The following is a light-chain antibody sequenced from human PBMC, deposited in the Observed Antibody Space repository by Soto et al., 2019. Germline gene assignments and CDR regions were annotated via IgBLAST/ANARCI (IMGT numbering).Light chain of an antibody. CDR2: SNN. V-gene: IGLV1-44*01. J-gene: IGLJ1*01. CDR3: AAWDDSLNGPV. Sequence: QSVLTQPPSSSGTPGQRVTISCSGGSSNIGSNTVTWYQQLPGTAPKLLIYSNNQRPSGVPDRCSGSKSGTSASLAISGLQSEDEADYYCAAWDDSLNGPVFGTGTKLTVL. CDR1: SSNIGSNT.